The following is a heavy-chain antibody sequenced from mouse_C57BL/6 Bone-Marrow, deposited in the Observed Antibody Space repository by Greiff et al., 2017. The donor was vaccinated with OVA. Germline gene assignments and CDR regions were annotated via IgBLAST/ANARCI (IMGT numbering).Heavy chain of an antibody. J-gene: IGHJ4*01. Sequence: QVQLQQSGTELVKPGASVKLSCKASGYTFTSYWMHWVKQRPGQGLEWIGNINPSNGGTNYNEKFKSKATLTVDKSSSTAYMQLSSLTSEDSAVYYCARPITTVAYAMDYWGQGTSVTVSA. CDR3: ARPITTVAYAMDY. V-gene: IGHV1-53*01. CDR2: INPSNGGT. D-gene: IGHD1-1*01. CDR1: GYTFTSYW.